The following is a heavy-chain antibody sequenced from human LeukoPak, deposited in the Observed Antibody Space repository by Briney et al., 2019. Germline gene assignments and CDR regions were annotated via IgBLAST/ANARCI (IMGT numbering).Heavy chain of an antibody. Sequence: SETLSLTCTVSGGSISSSSYYWGWIRQPPGKGLEWIGSIYYSGSTYYNPSLKSRVTISVDTSKNQFSLKLSSVTAADTAVYYCARWVNYYDSSGYYAPFDYWGQGTLVTVSS. D-gene: IGHD3-22*01. CDR1: GGSISSSSYY. CDR2: IYYSGST. CDR3: ARWVNYYDSSGYYAPFDY. J-gene: IGHJ4*02. V-gene: IGHV4-39*07.